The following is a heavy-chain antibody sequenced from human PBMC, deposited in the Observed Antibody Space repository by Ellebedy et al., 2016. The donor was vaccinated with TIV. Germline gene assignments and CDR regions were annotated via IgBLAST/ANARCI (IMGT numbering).Heavy chain of an antibody. CDR3: ARAGASSSEGPDAFDI. J-gene: IGHJ3*02. V-gene: IGHV1-69*06. D-gene: IGHD6-6*01. CDR1: GGTFSSYA. Sequence: SVKVSXXASGGTFSSYAISWVRQAPGQGLEWMGGIIPIFGTANYAQKFQGRVTITADKSTSTAYMELSSLRSEDTAVYYCARAGASSSEGPDAFDIWGQGTMVTVSS. CDR2: IIPIFGTA.